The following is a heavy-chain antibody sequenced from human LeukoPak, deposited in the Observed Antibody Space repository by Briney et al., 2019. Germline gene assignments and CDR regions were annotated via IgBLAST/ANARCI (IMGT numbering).Heavy chain of an antibody. CDR2: IYQSGST. Sequence: SETLSLTCAVSGYSISNGYYWVWIRQPPGKGLEGIGTIYQSGSTNYNPSLKSRVTISVDTSKNQFSLNLSSVTAADTAVYYCARRVFPDYFDYWGQGTLVTVSS. V-gene: IGHV4-38-2*01. CDR1: GYSISNGYY. D-gene: IGHD3-10*01. CDR3: ARRVFPDYFDY. J-gene: IGHJ4*02.